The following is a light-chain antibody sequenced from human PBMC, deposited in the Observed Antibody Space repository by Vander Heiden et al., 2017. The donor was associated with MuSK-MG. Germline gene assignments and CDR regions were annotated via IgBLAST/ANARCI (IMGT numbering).Light chain of an antibody. Sequence: EIVLTQSPGTLSLSPGERATLSCRASQSVSSSYLAWYQQKPGQAPRLLIDGASSRATGIPDRFRGSGSGTDFTLTISRLEPEDFAVYYCQQYGSSPTFGGGTKVEIK. CDR3: QQYGSSPT. J-gene: IGKJ4*01. V-gene: IGKV3-20*01. CDR2: GAS. CDR1: QSVSSSY.